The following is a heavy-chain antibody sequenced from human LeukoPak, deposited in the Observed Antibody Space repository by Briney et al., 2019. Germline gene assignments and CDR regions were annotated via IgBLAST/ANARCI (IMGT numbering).Heavy chain of an antibody. CDR2: IYSGGST. Sequence: GGSLRLSCAASGFTVSSNYMSWVRQAPGKGLEWVSVIYSGGSTYYADSVKGRFTISRDNSKNTLYLQMNSLRAEDTAVYYCASGYDSSGYYLYYWGQGTLVTVSS. CDR1: GFTVSSNY. J-gene: IGHJ4*02. CDR3: ASGYDSSGYYLYY. V-gene: IGHV3-53*01. D-gene: IGHD3-22*01.